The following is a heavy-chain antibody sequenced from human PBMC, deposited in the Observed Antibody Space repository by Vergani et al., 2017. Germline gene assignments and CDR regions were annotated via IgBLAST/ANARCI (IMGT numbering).Heavy chain of an antibody. CDR1: GGTFSSYA. Sequence: QVQLVQSGAEVKKPGSSVKVSCKASGGTFSSYALNWVRQAPGQGLEWMGSIIPSLATTIYAQKFQGRVTITADESTSTAYRELSSLKSEDTAVFCCARATCSGGSCYRGFEYWGQGSLITVSS. V-gene: IGHV1-69*11. CDR3: ARATCSGGSCYRGFEY. CDR2: IIPSLATT. D-gene: IGHD2-15*01. J-gene: IGHJ4*02.